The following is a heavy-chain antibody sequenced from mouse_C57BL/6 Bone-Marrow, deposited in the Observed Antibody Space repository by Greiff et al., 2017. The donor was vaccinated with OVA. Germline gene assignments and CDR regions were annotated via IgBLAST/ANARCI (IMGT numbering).Heavy chain of an antibody. CDR2: IWSDGST. Sequence: VHLVESGPGLVAPSQSLSITCTVSGFSLTSYGVHWVRQPPGKGLVWLVVIWSDGSTNYNSAVKSRLSISKDKSKSQALSKMNSLHTDDTTMYYSARHPTNWYWHFDVWGTGTPVTVSS. CDR3: ARHPTNWYWHFDV. D-gene: IGHD4-1*02. J-gene: IGHJ1*03. CDR1: GFSLTSYG. V-gene: IGHV2-6-1*01.